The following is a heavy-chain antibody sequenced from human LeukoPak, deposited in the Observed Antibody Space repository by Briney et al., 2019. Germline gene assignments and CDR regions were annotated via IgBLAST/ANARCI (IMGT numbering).Heavy chain of an antibody. CDR2: ISTYNGNT. V-gene: IGHV1-18*01. Sequence: ASVKVPCKASGYTFTSYGISWVRQAPGQGLEWMGWISTYNGNTNYAQKLQGRVTMTTDTSTSTAYMELRSLRSDDTAVYYCARGKIEMGAFDIWGQGTMVTVSS. J-gene: IGHJ3*02. CDR3: ARGKIEMGAFDI. D-gene: IGHD5-24*01. CDR1: GYTFTSYG.